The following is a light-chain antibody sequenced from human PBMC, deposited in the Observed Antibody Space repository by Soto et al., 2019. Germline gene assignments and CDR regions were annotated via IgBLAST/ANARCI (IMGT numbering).Light chain of an antibody. CDR1: ESVTSS. J-gene: IGKJ5*01. Sequence: EIVMTQSPATLSVSPGDRATLSFRASESVTSSLAWYQQKPGQPPRLLIYLASTRAPGIPARFSAGGSGTEFTLTISGLQSDDFAVYSCQQYTNWPPNPFGQGTRLAI. CDR3: QQYTNWPPNP. V-gene: IGKV3-15*01. CDR2: LAS.